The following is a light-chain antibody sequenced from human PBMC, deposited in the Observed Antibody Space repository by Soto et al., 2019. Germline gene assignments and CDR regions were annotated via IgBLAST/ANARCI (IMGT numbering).Light chain of an antibody. CDR1: QSVSSS. Sequence: EIVLTQSPATLSLSPGERATLSCRASQSVSSSLAWYQQKPGQSPRLLIYDASNRAAGIPARFSGSGSGTDFTLTISNLEPEDYEVYYCQQHSNWPWTFGQGTKVEIK. CDR3: QQHSNWPWT. J-gene: IGKJ1*01. CDR2: DAS. V-gene: IGKV3-11*01.